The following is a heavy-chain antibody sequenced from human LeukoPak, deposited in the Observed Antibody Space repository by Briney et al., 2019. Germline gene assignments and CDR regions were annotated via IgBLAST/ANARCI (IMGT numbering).Heavy chain of an antibody. CDR2: IYYSGST. V-gene: IGHV4-61*01. CDR1: GGSVSSATNY. D-gene: IGHD3-22*01. Sequence: SETLSLTCSVSGGSVSSATNYWSWIRQPPGKGLEWIGYIYYSGSTDYKPSLKSRVTISVDTSKNQFSLKLSSVTAADTAVYYCARQGGYDSSGYYSRGYHYYGMDVWGQGTTVTVSS. CDR3: ARQGGYDSSGYYSRGYHYYGMDV. J-gene: IGHJ6*02.